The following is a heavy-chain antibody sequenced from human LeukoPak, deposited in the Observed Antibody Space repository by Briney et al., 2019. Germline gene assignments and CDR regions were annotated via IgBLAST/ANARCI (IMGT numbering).Heavy chain of an antibody. CDR2: ISSSSSYI. D-gene: IGHD5-18*01. Sequence: GGSLRLSCAASGFTFSSYSMNWVRQAPGKGLEWVSSISSSSSYIYYADSVKGRFTISRDNAKNSLYLQMNSLRAEDTAVYYCARDKSPDTAMGANYYYYYYGMDVWGQGTTVTVSS. CDR3: ARDKSPDTAMGANYYYYYYGMDV. V-gene: IGHV3-21*01. CDR1: GFTFSSYS. J-gene: IGHJ6*02.